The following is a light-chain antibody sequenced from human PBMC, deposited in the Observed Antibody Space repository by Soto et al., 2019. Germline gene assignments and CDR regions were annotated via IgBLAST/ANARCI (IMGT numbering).Light chain of an antibody. J-gene: IGKJ1*01. Sequence: IVRTQSPLSLSVTPGEPASISCRSSESLLHSIGYNYLDWYLQKPGQSPQLLIYLGSNRASGVPDRFSGSGSGRDFTLKISRVEADDVGVYYCMQGLETPTFGQGTKVEIK. CDR2: LGS. V-gene: IGKV2-28*01. CDR3: MQGLETPT. CDR1: ESLLHSIGYNY.